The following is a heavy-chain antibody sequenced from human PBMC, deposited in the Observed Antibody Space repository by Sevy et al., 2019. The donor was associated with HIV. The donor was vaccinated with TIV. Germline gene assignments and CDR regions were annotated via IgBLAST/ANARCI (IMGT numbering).Heavy chain of an antibody. D-gene: IGHD4-17*01. Sequence: GGSLRLSCTASGFTFSSYEMNWVRQAPGKVLEWVSYISNSGSNIYYSDSVKGRFTISRDNAKNSLYLQMNSLRAEDTAVYYCARDLPPSATTVAHFDYWGRGTLVTVSS. CDR1: GFTFSSYE. CDR3: ARDLPPSATTVAHFDY. CDR2: ISNSGSNI. J-gene: IGHJ4*02. V-gene: IGHV3-48*03.